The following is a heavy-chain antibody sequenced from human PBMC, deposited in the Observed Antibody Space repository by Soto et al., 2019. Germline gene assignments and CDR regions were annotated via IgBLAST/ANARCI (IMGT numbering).Heavy chain of an antibody. Sequence: EVQLLESGGGLVQPGGSLRLSCAASGFTFSSYAMSWVRQAPGKGLEWVSAISGSGGSTYYADSVKGRFTISRDNSKNTLYLQMNSLRAEDAAVYYCAKATDSSGYYAWFDPWGQGTLVTVSS. J-gene: IGHJ5*02. CDR3: AKATDSSGYYAWFDP. V-gene: IGHV3-23*01. CDR2: ISGSGGST. CDR1: GFTFSSYA. D-gene: IGHD3-22*01.